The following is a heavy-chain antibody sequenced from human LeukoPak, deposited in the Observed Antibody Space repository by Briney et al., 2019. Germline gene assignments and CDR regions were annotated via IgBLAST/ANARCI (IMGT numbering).Heavy chain of an antibody. CDR2: INPNSGGT. CDR3: ARRLSSSWSRLLDY. Sequence: ASVKVSCKASGYTFTGYYMHWVRQAPGQGLEWMGWINPNSGGTNYAQKFQGRVTMTRDTSISTAYMEPSRLRSDDTAVYYCARRLSSSWSRLLDYWGQGTLVTVSS. D-gene: IGHD6-13*01. V-gene: IGHV1-2*02. CDR1: GYTFTGYY. J-gene: IGHJ4*02.